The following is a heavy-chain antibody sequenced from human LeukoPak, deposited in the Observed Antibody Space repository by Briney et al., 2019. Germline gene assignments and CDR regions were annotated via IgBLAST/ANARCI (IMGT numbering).Heavy chain of an antibody. V-gene: IGHV3-7*01. D-gene: IGHD2/OR15-2a*01. CDR3: ATDRGPNTFDY. CDR1: GFTFSSYW. Sequence: PGGSLRLSCAASGFTFSSYWMTWVRQPPGKGLEWVANIKEDGSEKYYVDAVKGRFTVSRDNAKSSLYLQMNSLRADDTAVYYCATDRGPNTFDYWGKGTLVTVSS. J-gene: IGHJ4*02. CDR2: IKEDGSEK.